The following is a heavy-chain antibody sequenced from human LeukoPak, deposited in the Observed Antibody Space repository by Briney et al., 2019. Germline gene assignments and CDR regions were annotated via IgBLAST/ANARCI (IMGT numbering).Heavy chain of an antibody. V-gene: IGHV4-38-2*02. D-gene: IGHD3-3*01. J-gene: IGHJ3*02. CDR2: IYHSGST. Sequence: SETLSLTCTVSGYSISSGYYWGWIRQPPGKGLEWIGSIYHSGSTYYNPSLKSRVTISVDTSKNQFSLKLSSVTAADTAVYYCAAHGGSDFWSGYYTGGDAIDIRGQGTMVTVSS. CDR1: GYSISSGYY. CDR3: AAHGGSDFWSGYYTGGDAIDI.